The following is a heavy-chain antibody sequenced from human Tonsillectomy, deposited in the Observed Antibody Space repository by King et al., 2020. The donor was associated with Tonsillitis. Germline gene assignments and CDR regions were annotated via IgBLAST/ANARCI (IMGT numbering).Heavy chain of an antibody. D-gene: IGHD6-6*01. J-gene: IGHJ6*02. CDR2: TYQSGST. V-gene: IGHV4-59*01. CDR1: GGSLSTYH. CDR3: VRLIAARAGMNYYYYYGMAV. Sequence: QLQESGPGLVKPSETMSLTCTVSGGSLSTYHWSWIRQPPGKGLEWIGHTYQSGSTNYNPSLKSRVTISVDTSKKHFHLNLSSVTAAATAVYYCVRLIAARAGMNYYYYYGMAVWGQGTTVTVSS.